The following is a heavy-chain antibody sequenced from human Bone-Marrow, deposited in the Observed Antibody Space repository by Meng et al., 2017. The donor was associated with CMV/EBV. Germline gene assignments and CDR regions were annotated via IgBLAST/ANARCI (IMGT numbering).Heavy chain of an antibody. CDR2: ISYSGST. D-gene: IGHD3-3*01. J-gene: IGHJ6*02. Sequence: SQTLSLTCSVSAGSIYSTSYYWGWIRQPPAKELEWIGAISYSGSTYYNPSLKSRFTMSVDTSKNQFLLKLSSMTAADTAVYYCARHIDFWSAYYYYGLDVWGQGTTVTVSS. CDR1: AGSIYSTSYY. V-gene: IGHV4-39*01. CDR3: ARHIDFWSAYYYYGLDV.